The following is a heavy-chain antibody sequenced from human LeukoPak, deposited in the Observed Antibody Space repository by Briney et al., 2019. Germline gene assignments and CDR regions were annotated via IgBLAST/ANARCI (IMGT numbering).Heavy chain of an antibody. CDR2: ISGSGGST. D-gene: IGHD2-2*01. V-gene: IGHV3-23*01. CDR1: GFTFSSYA. J-gene: IGHJ4*02. Sequence: GGSLRLSCAASGFTFSSYAMSWVRQAPGKGLEWVSAISGSGGSTYYAASVKGRFTISRDNSKNTLYLQMNSLRAEDTAVYYCAKGIGNVVVVPAAPNDYWGQGTLVTVSS. CDR3: AKGIGNVVVVPAAPNDY.